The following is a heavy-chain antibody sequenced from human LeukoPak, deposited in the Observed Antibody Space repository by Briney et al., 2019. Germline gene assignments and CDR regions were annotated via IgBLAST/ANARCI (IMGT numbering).Heavy chain of an antibody. CDR3: AKEYYDSSGYYLFDY. V-gene: IGHV3-23*01. CDR1: GFTFSNYA. J-gene: IGHJ4*02. Sequence: SGGSLRLSCAASGFTFSNYAMSWVRQAPGKGLDWVSGVSGSGGNTYYAESVKGRFTISRDNSKNTVNLQMNSLRAEDTAIYYCAKEYYDSSGYYLFDYWGQGTLVTVSS. CDR2: VSGSGGNT. D-gene: IGHD3-22*01.